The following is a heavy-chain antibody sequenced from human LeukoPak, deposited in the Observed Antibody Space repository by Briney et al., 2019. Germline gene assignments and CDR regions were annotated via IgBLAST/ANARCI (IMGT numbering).Heavy chain of an antibody. V-gene: IGHV1-18*01. CDR3: ARASDSSGYSPLYYYGMDV. D-gene: IGHD3-22*01. CDR2: ISAYNGNT. CDR1: GYTFTSYG. Sequence: ASVKVSCKASGYTFTSYGISWVRQAPGQGLEWMGWISAYNGNTNYAQKLQGRVTMTTDTSTSTAYMELRSLRSDDTAVYYCARASDSSGYSPLYYYGMDVWGQGTTVTVSS. J-gene: IGHJ6*02.